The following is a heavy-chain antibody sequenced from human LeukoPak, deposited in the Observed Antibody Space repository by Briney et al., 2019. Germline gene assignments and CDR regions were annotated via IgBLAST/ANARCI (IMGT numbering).Heavy chain of an antibody. CDR1: GFTVSSNY. CDR2: IYSGGST. V-gene: IGHV3-53*01. J-gene: IGHJ3*02. CDR3: ARAAYSSGYAFDI. D-gene: IGHD6-19*01. Sequence: PGGSLRLSCAVSGFTVSSNYMSWVRQAPGKGLEWVAVIYSGGSTYYADSVKGRFTISRDNSKNTLYLQMNSLRAEDTAVYYCARAAYSSGYAFDIWGQGTMVTVSS.